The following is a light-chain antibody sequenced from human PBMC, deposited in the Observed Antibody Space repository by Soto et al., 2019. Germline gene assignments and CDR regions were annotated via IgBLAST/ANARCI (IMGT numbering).Light chain of an antibody. CDR2: GAS. CDR3: QHYVERSPIT. Sequence: EIVMTQSPGTLSLSSGERATLXXRSRQSVSSRLAWYQQKPGQAPRLXXSGASSRATGIPDRFSGSGSGTDFTLTISRLEPEDFALYYCQHYVERSPITFGQGTRLEIK. J-gene: IGKJ5*01. V-gene: IGKV3-20*01. CDR1: QSVSSR.